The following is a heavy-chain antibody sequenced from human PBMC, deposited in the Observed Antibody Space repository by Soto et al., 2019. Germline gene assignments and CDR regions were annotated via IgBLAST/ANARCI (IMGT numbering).Heavy chain of an antibody. CDR3: ARGYDFWSGYYYPYGMDV. CDR2: ISYDGSDK. J-gene: IGHJ6*02. V-gene: IGHV3-30*03. CDR1: RFTISGHA. D-gene: IGHD3-3*01. Sequence: GGSLRLSCAASRFTISGHAMHWVRQAPGKGLEWLAVISYDGSDKFYGDSVKGRFTISRDNSKNTLFLQVNSLREEDTAVYYCARGYDFWSGYYYPYGMDVWGQGTTVTVLL.